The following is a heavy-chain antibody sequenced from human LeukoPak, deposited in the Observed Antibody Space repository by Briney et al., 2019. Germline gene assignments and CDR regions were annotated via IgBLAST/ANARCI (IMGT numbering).Heavy chain of an antibody. V-gene: IGHV1-8*01. CDR1: GYTFTTYD. J-gene: IGHJ4*02. Sequence: ASVKVSCKASGYTFTTYDINWVGQATGQGRERMGWVNPNSGNTGYAQKFQGRVTMTRNTSISTAYMELSSLRSEDTAVYYCARGIFGVYYFDYWGQGTLVTVSS. CDR2: VNPNSGNT. D-gene: IGHD3-3*01. CDR3: ARGIFGVYYFDY.